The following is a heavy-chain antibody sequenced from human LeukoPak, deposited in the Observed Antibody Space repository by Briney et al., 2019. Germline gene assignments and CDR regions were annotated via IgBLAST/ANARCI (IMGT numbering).Heavy chain of an antibody. Sequence: ASVKVSCKASGYTFISYYIYWVRQAPGQGLEWMGIINPGGGSTTYAQKFQGRVTMTRDTSTSTVYMELSSLRSEDTAIYYCARGGENSYFDYWGQGTLVTVSS. V-gene: IGHV1-46*01. CDR3: ARGGENSYFDY. J-gene: IGHJ4*02. CDR2: INPGGGST. D-gene: IGHD2-21*01. CDR1: GYTFISYY.